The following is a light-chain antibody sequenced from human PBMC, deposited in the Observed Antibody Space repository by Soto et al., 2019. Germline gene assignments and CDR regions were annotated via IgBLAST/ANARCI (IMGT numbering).Light chain of an antibody. CDR1: SSDVGGYNY. J-gene: IGLJ1*01. CDR3: SSYSTSDTPYG. CDR2: DVS. Sequence: QSVLTQPASVSGSPGQSITISCTGTSSDVGGYNYVSWYQQHPGKAPKLMISDVSNRPSGVSNRFSGSKSGNTASLTISGLQAEDEADYYCSSYSTSDTPYGFGAGTKLTVL. V-gene: IGLV2-14*03.